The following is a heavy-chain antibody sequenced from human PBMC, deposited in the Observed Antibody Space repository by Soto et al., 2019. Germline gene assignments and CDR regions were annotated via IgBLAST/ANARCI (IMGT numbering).Heavy chain of an antibody. Sequence: SETLSLTCTVSGGSISSSFWNWVRQPPGKGLEWIGYIYSSGNTNYNPSFKSRVTMSVDTSKNQFSLKLSSVTAADTAVYYCASHKVYGDYHFDYWGQGTLVTVSS. J-gene: IGHJ4*02. CDR3: ASHKVYGDYHFDY. D-gene: IGHD4-17*01. CDR2: IYSSGNT. V-gene: IGHV4-59*08. CDR1: GGSISSSF.